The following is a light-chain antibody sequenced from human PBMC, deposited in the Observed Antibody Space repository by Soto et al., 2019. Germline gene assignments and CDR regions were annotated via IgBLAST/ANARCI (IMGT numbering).Light chain of an antibody. Sequence: DLQMTQSPSSLSASVGDRVTITCQASQDISNYLNWYQQKPGKAPKLLIYDASNLETGVPSRFSGSASGTDFTSTISSLQPEDIATYYCQQYDNLPLTFGGGTKVEIK. CDR2: DAS. CDR1: QDISNY. J-gene: IGKJ4*01. V-gene: IGKV1-33*01. CDR3: QQYDNLPLT.